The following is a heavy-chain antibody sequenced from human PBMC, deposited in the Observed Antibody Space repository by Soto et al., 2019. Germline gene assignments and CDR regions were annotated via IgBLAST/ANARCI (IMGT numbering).Heavy chain of an antibody. V-gene: IGHV3-74*01. J-gene: IGHJ4*02. CDR2: INNDGGSI. CDR3: ARGGGQQWFDY. CDR1: GFTFSDYW. Sequence: DVQLVESGGGLVQPGGSLRLSCAASGFTFSDYWMHWVRQAPGKGLVWVARINNDGGSIYYADSVKGRFTIFRDNAQNTLYLQMNSLGAEDTAAFYCARGGGQQWFDYWGQGTLVSVSS. D-gene: IGHD5-18*01.